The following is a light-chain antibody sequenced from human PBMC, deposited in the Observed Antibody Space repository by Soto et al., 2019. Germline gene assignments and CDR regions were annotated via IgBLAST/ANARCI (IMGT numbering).Light chain of an antibody. CDR2: DVS. Sequence: QSALTQPASMSGSPGQSITISCTGTSSDVGGYNYVSWYQQHPGKAPKLMIYDVSNRPSGVSNRFSGSKSGNTASLTISVLQAEDEADYYCSSYTSGSTVVFGGGTKLPVL. CDR3: SSYTSGSTVV. CDR1: SSDVGGYNY. J-gene: IGLJ2*01. V-gene: IGLV2-14*01.